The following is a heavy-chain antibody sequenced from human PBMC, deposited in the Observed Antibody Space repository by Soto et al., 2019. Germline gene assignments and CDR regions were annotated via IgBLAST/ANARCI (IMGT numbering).Heavy chain of an antibody. CDR2: ASGSGSGT. CDR3: AKGRPGVAAAPDY. V-gene: IGHV3-23*01. J-gene: IGHJ4*02. Sequence: GGSLRLSCAASGFTFIDFAMAWCRHSPGKGLEWVSSASGSGSGTYYADSVKGRFTISRDNSKNTLFLHMTNLRAGDTALYFCAKGRPGVAAAPDYWGQGTLVTVSS. CDR1: GFTFIDFA. D-gene: IGHD2-21*01.